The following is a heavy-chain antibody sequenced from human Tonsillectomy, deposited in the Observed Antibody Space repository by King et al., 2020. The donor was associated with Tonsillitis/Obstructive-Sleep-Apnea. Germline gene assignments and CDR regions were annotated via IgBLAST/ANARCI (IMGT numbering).Heavy chain of an antibody. Sequence: QVQLQQWGAGLLKPSETLSLTCAVYGGSFSGYYWSWIRQPPGKGLEWIGEINHSGSTNYNPSLKSRVTMSVDTSKNQFSLKVSSVTAADTAVYYCAMTTVNYFYYYMDVWAKGTTVTVSS. D-gene: IGHD4-11*01. CDR2: INHSGST. CDR1: GGSFSGYY. J-gene: IGHJ6*03. V-gene: IGHV4-34*01. CDR3: AMTTVNYFYYYMDV.